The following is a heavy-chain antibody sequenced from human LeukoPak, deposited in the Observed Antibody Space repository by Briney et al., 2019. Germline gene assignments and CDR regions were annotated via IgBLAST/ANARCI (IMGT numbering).Heavy chain of an antibody. J-gene: IGHJ4*02. Sequence: QPGGSLRLSCAASGFTFSSYAMSWVRQAPGKGLEWVSAISGSGGSTYYADSVKGRFTISRDNSKNTLYLQMNSLRAEDTAVYYCGKSPFRATTSFYWGQGTLVTVSS. CDR2: ISGSGGST. CDR1: GFTFSSYA. D-gene: IGHD4-17*01. CDR3: GKSPFRATTSFY. V-gene: IGHV3-23*01.